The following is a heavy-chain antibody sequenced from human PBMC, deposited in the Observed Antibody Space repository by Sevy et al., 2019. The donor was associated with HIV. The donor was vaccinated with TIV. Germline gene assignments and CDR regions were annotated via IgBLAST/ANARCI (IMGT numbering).Heavy chain of an antibody. CDR1: GFTFSSYA. CDR2: ISYDGSNK. J-gene: IGHJ4*02. Sequence: GGSLRLSCAASGFTFSSYAMHWVRQAPGKGLEWVAVISYDGSNKYYADSVKGRFTISRDNSKNTLYLQMNSLRAEDTAVYYCARDLTVTTWYYFDYWGQRTLVTVSS. CDR3: ARDLTVTTWYYFDY. V-gene: IGHV3-30-3*01. D-gene: IGHD4-17*01.